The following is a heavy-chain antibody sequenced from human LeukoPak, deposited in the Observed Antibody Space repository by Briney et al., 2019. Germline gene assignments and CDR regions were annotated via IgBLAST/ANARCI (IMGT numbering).Heavy chain of an antibody. D-gene: IGHD3-10*02. V-gene: IGHV3-23*01. J-gene: IGHJ5*02. CDR3: ATSVLGSRGCVRCSAFNP. Sequence: GRSLRLSCAASGSTFTTYAINWIRQLAGGGLEWVSSITADGANTYLTDSVTGRPTTSRDHSKNTVYLQMNSLRVQETAVYYCATSVLGSRGCVRCSAFNPWGQGTLVTVSS. CDR2: ITADGANT. CDR1: GSTFTTYA.